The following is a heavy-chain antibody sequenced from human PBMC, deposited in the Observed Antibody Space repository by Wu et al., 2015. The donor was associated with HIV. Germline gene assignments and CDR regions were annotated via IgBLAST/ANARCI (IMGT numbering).Heavy chain of an antibody. CDR1: GYNFVSFG. D-gene: IGHD3-16*01. CDR3: ARVVGGIGGGKPLDA. CDR2: SSTYNSRA. J-gene: IGHJ6*02. V-gene: IGHV1-18*01. Sequence: QLVQSGGEVKKPGDSVRVSCQASGYNFVSFGINWVRKAPGQGLEWMGWSSTYNSRANYAQNLQGRLTLTRDISTSTAYMELRSLRSDDTAVYYCARVVGGIGGGKPLDAWGQGTTVIVSS.